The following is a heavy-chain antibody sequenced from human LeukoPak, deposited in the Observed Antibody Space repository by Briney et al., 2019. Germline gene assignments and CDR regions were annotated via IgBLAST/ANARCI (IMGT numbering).Heavy chain of an antibody. CDR3: AKDILYDILTGYHPGHYGMDV. J-gene: IGHJ6*02. Sequence: GSIGYAASVKGRFTISRDNAKNSLYLQMNSLRAEDTALYYCAKDILYDILTGYHPGHYGMDVWGQGTTVTVSS. CDR2: GSI. D-gene: IGHD3-9*01. V-gene: IGHV3-9*01.